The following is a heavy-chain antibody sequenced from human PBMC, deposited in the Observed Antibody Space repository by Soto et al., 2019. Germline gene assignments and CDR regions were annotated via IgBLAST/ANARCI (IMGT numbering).Heavy chain of an antibody. CDR1: GYTFSTYA. J-gene: IGHJ6*02. CDR2: LNGGTGQT. V-gene: IGHV1-3*01. Sequence: ASVKVSCKASGYTFSTYAIHWVRQAPEGSLEWMGWLNGGTGQTRYSQRFQDRVTITRDTSASTAYMEVSSLRPEDTAVYYCARGKGMEENYYYYGMDIWGQGTTVTVS. CDR3: ARGKGMEENYYYYGMDI. D-gene: IGHD1-1*01.